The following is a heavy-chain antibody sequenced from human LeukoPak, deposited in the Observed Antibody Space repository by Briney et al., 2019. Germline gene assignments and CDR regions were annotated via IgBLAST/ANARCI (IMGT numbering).Heavy chain of an antibody. J-gene: IGHJ1*01. Sequence: ASVKVSCKASGYNFSNHTLHWVRQAPGQRLEWMGWINAGNGNTKYSQKFQGRVTMTEDTSTDTAYMELSSLRSEDTAVYYCANLNGPYEYFQHWGQGTLVTVSS. CDR3: ANLNGPYEYFQH. V-gene: IGHV1-3*01. CDR2: INAGNGNT. D-gene: IGHD4-17*01. CDR1: GYNFSNHT.